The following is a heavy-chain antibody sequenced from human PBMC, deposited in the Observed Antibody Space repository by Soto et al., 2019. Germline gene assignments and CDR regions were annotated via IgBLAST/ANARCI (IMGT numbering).Heavy chain of an antibody. CDR1: GGSISSSNW. Sequence: PSETLSLTCAVSGGSISSSNWWSWVRQPPGKGLEWIGEIYHSGSTNYNPSLKSRVTISVDKSKNQFSLKLSSVTAADTAVYYCARVVRRYYCCMHVCGTAIMLTVSS. D-gene: IGHD2-2*01. V-gene: IGHV4-4*02. CDR2: IYHSGST. CDR3: ARVVRRYYCCMHV. J-gene: IGHJ6*04.